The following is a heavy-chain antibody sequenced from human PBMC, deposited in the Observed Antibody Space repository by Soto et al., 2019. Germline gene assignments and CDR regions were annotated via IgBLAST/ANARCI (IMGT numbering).Heavy chain of an antibody. CDR1: GFTFSSYA. D-gene: IGHD6-6*01. V-gene: IGHV3-23*01. CDR2: ISGSGGST. CDR3: AKAAARQGKGTYYYYYYMDV. Sequence: GGSLRLSCAASGFTFSSYAMSWVRQAPGKGLEWVSAISGSGGSTYYADSVKGRFTISRDNSKNTQYLQMNSLRAEDTAVYYCAKAAARQGKGTYYYYYYMDVWGKGTTVTVSS. J-gene: IGHJ6*03.